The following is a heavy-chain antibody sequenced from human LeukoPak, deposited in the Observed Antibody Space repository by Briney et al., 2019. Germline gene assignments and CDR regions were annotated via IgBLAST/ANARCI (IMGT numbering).Heavy chain of an antibody. CDR1: GYTFTNYG. J-gene: IGHJ4*02. D-gene: IGHD6-19*01. CDR3: ARGRGSSDWYYCDN. CDR2: INAYNGYT. V-gene: IGHV1-18*01. Sequence: ASVKVSCKASGYTFTNYGITWVRQAPGQGLEWMGWINAYNGYTNYAEKMQDRVIVTTDTSTRTAYMEMRSLRSDDTAVYYCARGRGSSDWYYCDNWGQGTLVTVSS.